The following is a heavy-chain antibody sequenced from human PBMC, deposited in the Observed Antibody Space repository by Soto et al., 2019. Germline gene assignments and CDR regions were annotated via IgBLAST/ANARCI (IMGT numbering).Heavy chain of an antibody. Sequence: QVQLVQSGAEVKKPGASVKVSCKASGYTFTTYDINWVRQATGQGLEWIGWMNPNSGKTDYAQKSQGRVTMTRDTSISTAYMELSRLRSDDTAVYYCARRGVAAAGTGDYWGPGTLVTVSS. D-gene: IGHD6-13*01. CDR2: MNPNSGKT. V-gene: IGHV1-8*01. CDR3: ARRGVAAAGTGDY. J-gene: IGHJ4*02. CDR1: GYTFTTYD.